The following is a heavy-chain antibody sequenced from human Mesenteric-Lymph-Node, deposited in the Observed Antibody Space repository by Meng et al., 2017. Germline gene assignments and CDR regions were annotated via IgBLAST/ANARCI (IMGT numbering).Heavy chain of an antibody. CDR3: VADVPEKRSQMDY. Sequence: GESLKISCAASGFTFSSFAMHWVRQAPGKGLEWVAVISYDGSNKYYADSVKGRFTISRDNSRNTLYLQMNSLRAEDTAVYYCVADVPEKRSQMDYWGRGTQVTVSS. CDR2: ISYDGSNK. CDR1: GFTFSSFA. D-gene: IGHD3-10*02. J-gene: IGHJ4*02. V-gene: IGHV3-30*04.